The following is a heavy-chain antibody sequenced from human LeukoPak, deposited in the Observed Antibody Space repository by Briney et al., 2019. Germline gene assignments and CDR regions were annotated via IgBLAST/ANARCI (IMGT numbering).Heavy chain of an antibody. D-gene: IGHD3-10*01. CDR3: ARDRAVRGVDYFDY. Sequence: ASVKVSCKASGYTFTGYYMHWVRQAPGQGLEWMGWINPNSGGTNYAQKFQGRVTMTRDTSISTAYMELSRLRSDDTAVYYCARDRAVRGVDYFDYWGQGTLDTVSS. CDR2: INPNSGGT. V-gene: IGHV1-2*02. CDR1: GYTFTGYY. J-gene: IGHJ4*02.